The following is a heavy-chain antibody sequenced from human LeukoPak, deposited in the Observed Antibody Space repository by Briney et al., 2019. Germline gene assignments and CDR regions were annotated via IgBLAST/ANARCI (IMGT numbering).Heavy chain of an antibody. Sequence: PGRSLRLSCAASGFTFSSYAMHWVRQAPGKGLEWVAVISYDGSNKYYADSVKGRFTNSRDNSKNTLYLQMNSLRAEDTAVYYCARDIGYCSGGSCYSGGYYYYGMDVWGQGTTVTVSS. CDR2: ISYDGSNK. CDR3: ARDIGYCSGGSCYSGGYYYYGMDV. D-gene: IGHD2-15*01. CDR1: GFTFSSYA. V-gene: IGHV3-30*04. J-gene: IGHJ6*02.